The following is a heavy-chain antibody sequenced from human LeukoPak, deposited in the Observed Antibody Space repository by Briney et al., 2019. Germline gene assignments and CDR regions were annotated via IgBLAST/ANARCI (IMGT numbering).Heavy chain of an antibody. CDR1: GFTFSSYS. CDR3: ARNTYYDFWSGYYTY. Sequence: GGSLRLSCAASGFTFSSYSFNWVRQVPGKGLEWVSSITTTFYTYYTDSVKGRFTISRDNSKNTLYLQMNSLRAEDTAVYYCARNTYYDFWSGYYTYWGQGTLVTVSS. J-gene: IGHJ4*02. V-gene: IGHV3-21*04. CDR2: ITTTFYT. D-gene: IGHD3-3*01.